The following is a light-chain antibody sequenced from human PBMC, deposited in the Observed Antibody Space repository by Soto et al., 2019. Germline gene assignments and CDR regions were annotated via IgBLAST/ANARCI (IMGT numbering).Light chain of an antibody. Sequence: QSVLTQPASVSGSPGQSITISCTGTSSDVGGYNYVSWYQQHPGKAPKLMIYDVSNRPSGVSNRFSGSKSGNTASLTISGLPAEDEADYYCSSHTSSRTEVFGGGTKLTVL. CDR1: SSDVGGYNY. V-gene: IGLV2-14*03. CDR3: SSHTSSRTEV. CDR2: DVS. J-gene: IGLJ2*01.